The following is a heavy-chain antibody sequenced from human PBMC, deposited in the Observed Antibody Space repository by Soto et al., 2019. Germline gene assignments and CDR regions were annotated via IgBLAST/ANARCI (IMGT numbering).Heavy chain of an antibody. CDR3: ARGRGYVYGSNFYGLDV. J-gene: IGHJ6*02. V-gene: IGHV4-34*01. CDR1: RGSFSGFY. D-gene: IGHD6-25*01. Sequence: PSETLSLTCGVYRGSFSGFYWSRVRQTPGEGLEWIGEINHSGTTNYNPSFQNRVTISVDKSTNNFSLKMTSVTAADAAVYYCARGRGYVYGSNFYGLDVWGQGTTVTVSS. CDR2: INHSGTT.